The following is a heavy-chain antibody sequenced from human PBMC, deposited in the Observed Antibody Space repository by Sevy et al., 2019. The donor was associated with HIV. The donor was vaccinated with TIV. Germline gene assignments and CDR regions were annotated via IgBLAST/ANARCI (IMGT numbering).Heavy chain of an antibody. CDR1: GGTFSSYG. J-gene: IGHJ4*02. D-gene: IGHD6-19*01. CDR2: IIPILGTV. Sequence: ASVKVSCKASGGTFSSYGISWVRQAPGQGLEWMVGIIPILGTVNYAQKFQGRVTITADESTKTVYMELSSQRSDDTAVYCWARGGGNGWYYFDYWGQETLVTVSS. CDR3: ARGGGNGWYYFDY. V-gene: IGHV1-69*13.